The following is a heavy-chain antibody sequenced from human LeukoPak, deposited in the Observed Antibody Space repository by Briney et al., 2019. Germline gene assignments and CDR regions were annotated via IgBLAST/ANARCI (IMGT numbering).Heavy chain of an antibody. J-gene: IGHJ3*01. V-gene: IGHV3-66*01. CDR3: AREDYYGSGSWD. Sequence: PGGSLTLSCPASGFTVTSNYMRWARQAPGKGLEWVSVIYSGGSRFYADSVKGRFTISRDNSKNTVYLQMNSLRAEDTAVYYCAREDYYGSGSWDWGQGTMVTVSS. CDR1: GFTVTSNY. CDR2: IYSGGSR. D-gene: IGHD3-10*01.